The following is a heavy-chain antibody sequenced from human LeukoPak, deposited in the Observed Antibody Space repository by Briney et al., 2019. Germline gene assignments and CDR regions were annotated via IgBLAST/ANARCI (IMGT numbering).Heavy chain of an antibody. D-gene: IGHD3-22*01. CDR3: AKDMGKWLLRHDWYFDL. J-gene: IGHJ2*01. Sequence: PGGSLRLSCAASGFTFSSYAMSWVRQAPGKGLEWVSAISGSGGSTYYADSVKGRFTMSRDNSKNTVYLEMHSLRAEDTAVYFCAKDMGKWLLRHDWYFDLWGRGTLVTVSP. V-gene: IGHV3-23*01. CDR1: GFTFSSYA. CDR2: ISGSGGST.